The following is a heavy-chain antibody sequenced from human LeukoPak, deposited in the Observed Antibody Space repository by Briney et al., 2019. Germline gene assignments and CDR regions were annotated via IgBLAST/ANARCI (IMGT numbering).Heavy chain of an antibody. V-gene: IGHV4-4*07. CDR3: ARLSLHYYGSGSYYRERHYFDY. CDR2: IYTSGST. J-gene: IGHJ4*02. Sequence: SETLSLTCTVSGGSISSYYWSWIRQPAGKGLEWIGHIYTSGSTNYNPSLKSRVTMSVDTSKNQFSLKLSSVTAADTAVYYCARLSLHYYGSGSYYRERHYFDYWGQGTLVTVSS. CDR1: GGSISSYY. D-gene: IGHD3-10*01.